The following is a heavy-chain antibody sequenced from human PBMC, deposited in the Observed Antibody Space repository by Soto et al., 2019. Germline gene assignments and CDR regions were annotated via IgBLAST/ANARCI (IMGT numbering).Heavy chain of an antibody. CDR2: INHSGST. Sequence: PSETPSLTCAVYGGSFSGYYWSWIRQPPGKGLEWIGEINHSGSTNYNPSLKSRVTISVDTSKNTLFLLMNSLSTEDTAVYYCARGDGDYHDGNGYLGRHWGQGTQVTVSS. CDR1: GGSFSGYY. D-gene: IGHD3-22*01. J-gene: IGHJ4*02. CDR3: ARGDGDYHDGNGYLGRH. V-gene: IGHV4-34*01.